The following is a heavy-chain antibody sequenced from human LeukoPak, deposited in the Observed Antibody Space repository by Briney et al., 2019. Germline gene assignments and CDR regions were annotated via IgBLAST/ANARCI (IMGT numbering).Heavy chain of an antibody. V-gene: IGHV3-48*01. CDR3: ARIPPFYYDSSGYYWYFDY. CDR2: ISSSSSTI. CDR1: GFTFSSYS. D-gene: IGHD3-22*01. Sequence: GGSLRLSCAASGFTFSSYSMNWVRQAPGKGLEWVSYISSSSSTIYYADSVKGRFTISRDNAKNSLYLQMNSLRAEDTAVYYCARIPPFYYDSSGYYWYFDYWGQGTLVTVSS. J-gene: IGHJ4*02.